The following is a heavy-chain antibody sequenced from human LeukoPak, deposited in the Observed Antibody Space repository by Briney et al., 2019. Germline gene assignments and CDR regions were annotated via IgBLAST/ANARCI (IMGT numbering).Heavy chain of an antibody. D-gene: IGHD1-1*01. J-gene: IGHJ4*02. CDR1: GYTFTSYD. Sequence: ASVKVSCKASGYTFTSYDINWVRQATGQGLEWMGWMNPNSGNTGYAQKFQGRVTMTRNTSISTAYMELSSLRSEDTAVYYYARQKRGSGDFDYWGQGTLVTVSS. CDR3: ARQKRGSGDFDY. CDR2: MNPNSGNT. V-gene: IGHV1-8*01.